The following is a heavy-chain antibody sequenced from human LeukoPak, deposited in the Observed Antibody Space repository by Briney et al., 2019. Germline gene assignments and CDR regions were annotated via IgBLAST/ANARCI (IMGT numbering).Heavy chain of an antibody. CDR1: GGSIRSSSYY. Sequence: PSETLSLTCTVSGGSIRSSSYYWGWIRQPPGKGLEWIGNIYYSGTTYYNPSLKSRVTMSVDTSKNQFSLKLSSGTAADTAVYFCARVGDFWNAYLYYFDYWGQGTLVTVSS. CDR2: IYYSGTT. V-gene: IGHV4-39*07. J-gene: IGHJ4*02. CDR3: ARVGDFWNAYLYYFDY. D-gene: IGHD3-3*01.